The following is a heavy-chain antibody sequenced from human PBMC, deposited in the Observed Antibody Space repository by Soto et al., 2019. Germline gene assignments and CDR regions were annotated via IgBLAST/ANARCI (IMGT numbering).Heavy chain of an antibody. CDR2: IIKDGGEK. CDR1: GFTFSNYW. V-gene: IGHV3-7*03. J-gene: IGHJ4*02. CDR3: ARDWGGLGY. D-gene: IGHD3-10*01. Sequence: EVQLVESGGGLVQPGGSRRLSCAASGFTFSNYWMTWVRQAPGKGLEWVANIIKDGGEKSYVDSVKGRFTISRDNAKNSLYLEMNSLRVEDTAVYYCARDWGGLGYWGQGTLVTVSS.